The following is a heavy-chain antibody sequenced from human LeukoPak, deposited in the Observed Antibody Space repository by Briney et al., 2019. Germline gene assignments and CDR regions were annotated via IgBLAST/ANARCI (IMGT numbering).Heavy chain of an antibody. CDR1: GYTFTRYG. Sequence: ASVKVSCKASGYTFTRYGICWVRQAPGQGLQWLGWISASNGNTNYAQKFRDRVTMSTDTSTGTAYLDVRSLTSDDTAVYYCARDHSNWNYAPDFWGQGTLVIVSS. CDR3: ARDHSNWNYAPDF. CDR2: ISASNGNT. D-gene: IGHD1-7*01. V-gene: IGHV1-18*01. J-gene: IGHJ4*02.